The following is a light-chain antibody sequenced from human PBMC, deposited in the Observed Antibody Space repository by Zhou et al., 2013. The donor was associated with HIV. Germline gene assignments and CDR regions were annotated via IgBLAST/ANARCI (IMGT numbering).Light chain of an antibody. J-gene: IGKJ1*01. V-gene: IGKV3-20*01. CDR1: QSVSSTY. CDR3: QQYGSPSWT. Sequence: EIVLTQSPGTLSLSPGERATPSCRTSQSVSSTYLAWYQHKPGQAPRLLIYGASSRATGIPDRFSGSGSGTDFTLTINRLEPEDFAVYYCQQYGSPSWTFGQGTRVEIK. CDR2: GAS.